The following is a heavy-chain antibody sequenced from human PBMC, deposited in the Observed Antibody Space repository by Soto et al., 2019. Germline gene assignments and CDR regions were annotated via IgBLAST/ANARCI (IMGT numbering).Heavy chain of an antibody. D-gene: IGHD3-22*01. CDR3: ARHSHYYDSSGYYRHFDY. Sequence: QLQLQESGPGLVKPSETLSLTCTVSGGSISSSSYYWGWIRQPPGKGLEWIGSIYYSGSTYYNPSLKSRVTLSVDTSKNQFSLKLSSVTAADTAVYYCARHSHYYDSSGYYRHFDYWGQGTLVTVSS. CDR1: GGSISSSSYY. CDR2: IYYSGST. J-gene: IGHJ4*02. V-gene: IGHV4-39*01.